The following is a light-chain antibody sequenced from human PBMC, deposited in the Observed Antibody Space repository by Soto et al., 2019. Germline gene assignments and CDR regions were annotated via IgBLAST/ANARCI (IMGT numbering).Light chain of an antibody. V-gene: IGKV3-11*01. J-gene: IGKJ4*01. CDR1: QSVSSY. CDR3: QQRSNWPLT. Sequence: TPSPTTLYVSPGQRATRSFRASQSVSSYLAWYQQKPVQAPRLLIYDASNRATGIPARFSGSGSGTDFTLTISSLEPEDFAVYYCQQRSNWPLTFGGGTKVDI. CDR2: DAS.